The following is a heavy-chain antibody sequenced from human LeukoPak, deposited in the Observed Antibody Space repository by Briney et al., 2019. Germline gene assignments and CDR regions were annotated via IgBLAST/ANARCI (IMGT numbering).Heavy chain of an antibody. V-gene: IGHV3-74*01. J-gene: IGHJ6*02. CDR1: GFTFSNYW. Sequence: GGSLRLSCAASGFTFSNYWMHWVRQAPGKGLVWVSRTNTDGSRTSYADSVKGRFTISRDNAKNSLYLQMNSLRAEDTALYYCAKSMCGSDCFYYYYGMDVWGQGTTVTVSS. CDR2: TNTDGSRT. D-gene: IGHD2-21*02. CDR3: AKSMCGSDCFYYYYGMDV.